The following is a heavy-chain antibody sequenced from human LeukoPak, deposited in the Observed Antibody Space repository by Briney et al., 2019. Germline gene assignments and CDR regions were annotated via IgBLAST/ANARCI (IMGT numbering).Heavy chain of an antibody. CDR2: ITSTSSSI. CDR3: ARDRPNTGYDFDY. J-gene: IGHJ4*02. CDR1: GFAFSSYS. D-gene: IGHD5-12*01. V-gene: IGHV3-48*02. Sequence: GGSLRLSCAASGFAFSSYSMNWVRQAPGKGLEWLSYITSTSSSIFYADSVKGRFTISRDNAKDSLYLQMNSLRDDDTAVYYCARDRPNTGYDFDYWGQGALVTVSS.